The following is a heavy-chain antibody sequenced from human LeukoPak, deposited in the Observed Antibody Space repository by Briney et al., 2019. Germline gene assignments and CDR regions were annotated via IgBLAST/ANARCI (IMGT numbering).Heavy chain of an antibody. J-gene: IGHJ4*02. Sequence: GESRKISCKGSGYIFTTYWIGWVRQMPGKGLEWMGTIYPGDSDPRYSPSFQGQVTISADKSISTAYLQWSSLKASDSAMYYCVRHGLGSSWFGFGYWGQGTLVTVSS. CDR1: GYIFTTYW. CDR2: IYPGDSDP. V-gene: IGHV5-51*01. CDR3: VRHGLGSSWFGFGY. D-gene: IGHD6-13*01.